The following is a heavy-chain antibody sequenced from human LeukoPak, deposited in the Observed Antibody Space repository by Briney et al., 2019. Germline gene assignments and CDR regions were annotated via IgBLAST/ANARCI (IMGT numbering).Heavy chain of an antibody. J-gene: IGHJ1*01. CDR1: GFTFNNYG. CDR2: ISYDESDK. V-gene: IGHV3-30*03. D-gene: IGHD5-24*01. CDR3: AREPGDGYHYFPH. Sequence: QPGGSLRLSCAASGFTFNNYGMHWVRQAPGKGLEWVAVISYDESDKYYADSVKGRFTISRDNSKNTLYLQMNSLRPEDTAVYYCAREPGDGYHYFPHWGQGTLVTVSS.